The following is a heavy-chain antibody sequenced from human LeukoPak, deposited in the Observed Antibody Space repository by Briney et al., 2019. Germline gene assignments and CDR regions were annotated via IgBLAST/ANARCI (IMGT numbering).Heavy chain of an antibody. D-gene: IGHD5-24*01. V-gene: IGHV1-69*13. CDR2: IIPIFGTA. CDR3: ARGGRWLQFGAFDI. CDR1: GGTFSSYA. Sequence: SVKVSCKASGGTFSSYAISWVRQAPGQGLEWMGGIIPIFGTANYAQKFQGRVTITADESTSTAYMELSSLRSEDTAVCYCARGGRWLQFGAFDIWGQGTMATVSS. J-gene: IGHJ3*02.